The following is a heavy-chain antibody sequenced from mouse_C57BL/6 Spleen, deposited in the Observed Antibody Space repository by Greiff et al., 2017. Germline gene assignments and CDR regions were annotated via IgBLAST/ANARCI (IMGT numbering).Heavy chain of an antibody. V-gene: IGHV1-80*01. D-gene: IGHD2-4*01. CDR1: GYAFSSYW. Sequence: QVQLKESGAELVKPGASVKLSCKASGYAFSSYWMNWVKQRPGKGLEWIGQIYPGDGDTNYNEKFKGKATLTGDKSSSTAYMQLSSLTSEDSAVYYCARERDDYYFDYWGQGTTLTVSA. CDR2: IYPGDGDT. CDR3: ARERDDYYFDY. J-gene: IGHJ2*01.